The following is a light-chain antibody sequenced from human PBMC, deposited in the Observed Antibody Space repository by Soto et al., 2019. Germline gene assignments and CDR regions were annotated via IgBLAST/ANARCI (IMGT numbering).Light chain of an antibody. CDR2: DAS. CDR3: HQYNSYSPT. V-gene: IGKV1-5*01. CDR1: QSISTW. Sequence: DIQMTQSPSTLSASVGDRVTITCRASQSISTWLAWYQQKPGKAPNLLIYDASSLESGVPSRFSGSGSGTEFTLTISSLQPDDFATYYCHQYNSYSPTFGQGTKLEIK. J-gene: IGKJ2*01.